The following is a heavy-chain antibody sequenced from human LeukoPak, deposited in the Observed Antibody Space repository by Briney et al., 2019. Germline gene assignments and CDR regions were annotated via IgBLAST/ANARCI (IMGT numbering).Heavy chain of an antibody. CDR1: GFTFSNAW. CDR2: IGDSGGGT. CDR3: ASTPYSSGSYFDY. Sequence: GGSLRLSCATSGFTFSNAWMNWVRQAPGKGLEWVSAIGDSGGGTYYADSVKGRFTISRDNSKNTLYLQMNGLRAEDTAVYYCASTPYSSGSYFDYWGQGTLVTVSS. J-gene: IGHJ4*02. D-gene: IGHD1-26*01. V-gene: IGHV3-23*01.